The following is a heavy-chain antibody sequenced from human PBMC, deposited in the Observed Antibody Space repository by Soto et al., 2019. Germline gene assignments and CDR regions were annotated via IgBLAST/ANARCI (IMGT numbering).Heavy chain of an antibody. CDR2: IYYSGST. CDR3: ARVVPGILIDY. J-gene: IGHJ4*02. V-gene: IGHV4-30-4*01. CDR1: GGSISSGDYY. Sequence: SETLSLTCTVSGGSISSGDYYWSWIRQPPGQGLEWIGYIYYSGSTYYNPSLKSRVTISVDTSKNQFSLKLSSVTAADTAVYYCARVVPGILIDYWGQGTLVTVSS. D-gene: IGHD2-8*01.